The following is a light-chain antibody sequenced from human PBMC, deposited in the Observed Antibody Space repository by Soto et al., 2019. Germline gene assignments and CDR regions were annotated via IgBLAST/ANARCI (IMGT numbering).Light chain of an antibody. Sequence: QSVLTQPPSVSGAPGQRVTISCTGRGSKIGAGYDVHWYQQLPGTAPKLLIYGNSNRPSGVPDRFSGSKSGTSACLAITGLQADDEADYYCQSYDSSLSGSRVFGTGTKLTVL. CDR2: GNS. J-gene: IGLJ1*01. CDR3: QSYDSSLSGSRV. CDR1: GSKIGAGYD. V-gene: IGLV1-40*01.